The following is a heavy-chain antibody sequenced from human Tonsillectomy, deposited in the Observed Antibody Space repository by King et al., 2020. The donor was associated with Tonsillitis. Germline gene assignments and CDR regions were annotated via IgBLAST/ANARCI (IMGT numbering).Heavy chain of an antibody. J-gene: IGHJ5*02. Sequence: VQLVESGAEVKKPGSSVKVSCTASRDTFSSYAINWVRQAPGQGLEWMGGIIPIFTTTKYAQNFEGRITITADESTSTAYMQLNSLRSDDTAFYYCARESSLWSWLDPWGQGTLVTVSS. D-gene: IGHD2-21*01. CDR1: RDTFSSYA. CDR3: ARESSLWSWLDP. CDR2: IIPIFTTT. V-gene: IGHV1-69*01.